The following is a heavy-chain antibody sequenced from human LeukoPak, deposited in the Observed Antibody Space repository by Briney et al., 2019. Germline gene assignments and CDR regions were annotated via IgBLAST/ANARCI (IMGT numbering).Heavy chain of an antibody. CDR3: ARSPSIAVAPGGYYFDY. Sequence: GGSLRLSCAASGFTFSSYAMSWVRQAPGKGLEWVSAISGSGGSTYYADPVKGRFTISRDNSKNTLYLQMNSLRAEDTAVYYCARSPSIAVAPGGYYFDYWGQGTLVTVSS. J-gene: IGHJ4*02. D-gene: IGHD6-19*01. V-gene: IGHV3-23*01. CDR1: GFTFSSYA. CDR2: ISGSGGST.